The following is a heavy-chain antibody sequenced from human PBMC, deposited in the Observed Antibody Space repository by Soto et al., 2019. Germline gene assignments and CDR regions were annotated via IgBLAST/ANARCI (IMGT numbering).Heavy chain of an antibody. CDR2: INPNSGGT. V-gene: IGHV1-2*02. CDR1: GYTFTGYY. D-gene: IGHD3-10*01. Sequence: ASVKVSCKASGYTFTGYYMHWVRQAPGQGLEWMGWINPNSGGTNYAQKFQGRVTMTRDTSISTAYMELSRLRSDDTAVYYCARDIDSGNYYYGMDVWGQGTTVTVSS. J-gene: IGHJ6*02. CDR3: ARDIDSGNYYYGMDV.